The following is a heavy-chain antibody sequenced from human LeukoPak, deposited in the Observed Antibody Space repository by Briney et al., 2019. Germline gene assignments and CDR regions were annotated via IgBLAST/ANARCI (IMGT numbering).Heavy chain of an antibody. Sequence: GGSLRLSCAASEFTFTSYELNWVRQAPGKGLEWVSYISSSGNTISYADSVKGRFTISRDNAKNPLYLQVISLRAEDTAVYYCARGPSTAARYDAFDIWGQGTMVTVSS. CDR3: ARGPSTAARYDAFDI. J-gene: IGHJ3*02. D-gene: IGHD6-6*01. CDR1: EFTFTSYE. V-gene: IGHV3-48*03. CDR2: ISSSGNTI.